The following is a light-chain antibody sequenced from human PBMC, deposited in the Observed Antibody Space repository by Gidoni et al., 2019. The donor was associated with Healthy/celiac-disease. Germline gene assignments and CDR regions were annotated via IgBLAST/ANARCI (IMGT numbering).Light chain of an antibody. J-gene: IGKJ4*01. V-gene: IGKV3D-20*01. Sequence: EIVLTQSPATLSLSPGDRATLSCGASQSVSSSYLAWYQQKPGLAPRLLIYDASSRATGIPDMFSGSGSGTDFTLTISRLEPEDFAVYYCQQEGSSPLTFGGGTKVEIK. CDR1: QSVSSSY. CDR2: DAS. CDR3: QQEGSSPLT.